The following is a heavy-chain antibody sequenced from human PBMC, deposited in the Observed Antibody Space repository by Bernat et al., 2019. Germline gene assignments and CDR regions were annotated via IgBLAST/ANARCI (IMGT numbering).Heavy chain of an antibody. Sequence: QVQLVESGGGVVQPGRSLRLSCAASGFTFSSYAMHWVRQAPGKGLEWVAVISYDGSNKYYADSVKGRFTISRDNSKHTLYLQMNSLRAEDTAVYYCARDARYFDWLLEYNWFDPWGQGTLVTVSS. J-gene: IGHJ5*02. D-gene: IGHD3-9*01. CDR2: ISYDGSNK. CDR1: GFTFSSYA. V-gene: IGHV3-30*01. CDR3: ARDARYFDWLLEYNWFDP.